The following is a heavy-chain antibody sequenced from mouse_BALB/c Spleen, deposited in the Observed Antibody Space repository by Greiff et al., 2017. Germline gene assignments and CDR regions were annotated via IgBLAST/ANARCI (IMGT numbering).Heavy chain of an antibody. J-gene: IGHJ3*01. CDR1: GYTFTDYN. D-gene: IGHD2-4*01. V-gene: IGHV1S29*02. Sequence: EVKLQESGPELVKPGASVKISCKASGYTFTDYNMHWVKQSHGKSLEWIGYIYPYNGGTGYNQKFKSKATLTVDNSSSTAYMELRSLTSEDSAVYYCARGYDYGPFAYWGQGTLVTVSA. CDR2: IYPYNGGT. CDR3: ARGYDYGPFAY.